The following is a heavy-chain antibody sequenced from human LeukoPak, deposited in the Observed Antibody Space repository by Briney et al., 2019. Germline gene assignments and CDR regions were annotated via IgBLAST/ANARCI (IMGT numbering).Heavy chain of an antibody. J-gene: IGHJ4*02. CDR2: ISTDGSQT. CDR3: VRSLRSADF. CDR1: GFTFSNYW. Sequence: AGGSLRLSCEASGFTFSNYWMHWVRQAPGKGLMWVSQISTDGSQTFYADSVKGLFTISRDNAKNTLFLQMDSLRPEDTAVYYCVRSLRSADFWGQGTLVTVSS. V-gene: IGHV3-74*01.